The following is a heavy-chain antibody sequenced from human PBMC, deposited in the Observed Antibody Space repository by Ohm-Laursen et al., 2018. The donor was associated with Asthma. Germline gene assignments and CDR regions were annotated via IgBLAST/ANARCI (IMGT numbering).Heavy chain of an antibody. CDR2: ITESGGSR. D-gene: IGHD3-3*01. CDR1: GFTFSSYP. V-gene: IGHV3-23*01. Sequence: SLRLSCAAYGFTFSSYPMSWVRQAPGKGLEWVSGITESGGSRYHAGSLNGRFTVSRDDSKNTLYLQMNSLRPDDTAVYYCARDVMEWYLPAFDFWGQGTLVTVSS. CDR3: ARDVMEWYLPAFDF. J-gene: IGHJ4*02.